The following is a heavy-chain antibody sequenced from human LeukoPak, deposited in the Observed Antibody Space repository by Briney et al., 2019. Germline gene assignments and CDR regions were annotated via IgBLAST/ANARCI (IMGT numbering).Heavy chain of an antibody. V-gene: IGHV3-11*01. J-gene: IGHJ4*02. D-gene: IGHD6-6*01. CDR3: ARDRSSSSSDY. CDR2: ISSSGSTI. Sequence: GGSLRLSCAASGFTFSDYYMSWIRQAPGKELEWVSYISSSGSTIYYADSVKGRFTISRDNAKNSLYLQMNSLRAEDTAVYYCARDRSSSSSDYWGQGTLVTVSS. CDR1: GFTFSDYY.